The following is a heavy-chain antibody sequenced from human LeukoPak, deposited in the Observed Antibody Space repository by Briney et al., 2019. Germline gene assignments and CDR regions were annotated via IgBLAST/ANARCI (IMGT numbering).Heavy chain of an antibody. D-gene: IGHD3-10*01. CDR2: INWNGGST. CDR1: QFTFDDYG. V-gene: IGHV3-20*04. CDR3: ARPTAVHTIFDI. J-gene: IGHJ3*02. Sequence: GGSLRLSCAASQFTFDDYGMSWVRQAPGKGLEWVSGINWNGGSTGYADSVRGRFIISRDNAKNSLYLQMNSLRAEDTAVYYCARPTAVHTIFDIWGQGTMVTVSS.